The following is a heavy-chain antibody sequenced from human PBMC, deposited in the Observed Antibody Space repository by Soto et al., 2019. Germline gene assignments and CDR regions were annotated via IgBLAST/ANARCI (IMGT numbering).Heavy chain of an antibody. V-gene: IGHV4-31*03. Sequence: QVQLQESGPGLVKPSQTLSLTCTVSGGSISSGGYYWSWIRQHPGKGLEWIGYIYYSGSTYYNPSVKSGVTIAVDTSKKQFYLKLSSVTAADTAVYYCARGGIVVVVAARDAFDIWGQGTMVTVSS. CDR1: GGSISSGGYY. CDR2: IYYSGST. J-gene: IGHJ3*02. CDR3: ARGGIVVVVAARDAFDI. D-gene: IGHD2-15*01.